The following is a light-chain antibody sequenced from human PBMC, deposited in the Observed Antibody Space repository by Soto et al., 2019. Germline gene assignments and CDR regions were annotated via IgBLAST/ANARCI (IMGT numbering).Light chain of an antibody. V-gene: IGKV1-39*01. J-gene: IGKJ4*01. Sequence: DIQVTQSPSSLSASIGDRVIITCRASQPMSTSLHWFQQKPGKAPKLLIYALSNLQSGVPSRFSGSGTGTEFTLIISSLQPEDVGNYFCQQSYSTPLTFGGGTKVQI. CDR2: ALS. CDR3: QQSYSTPLT. CDR1: QPMSTS.